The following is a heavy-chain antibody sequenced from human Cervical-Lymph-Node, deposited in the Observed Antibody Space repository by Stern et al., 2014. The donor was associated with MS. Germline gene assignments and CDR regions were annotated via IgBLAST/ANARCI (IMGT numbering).Heavy chain of an antibody. Sequence: VQLVESGGGVVQPGGSLRLSCAGSRFSLRSQGMHWVRQTPGKGLEWVSAIPYDANKEYYANAVKGRFTMSRDTSKNTLYLHMNSLKIEDTALYYCAKGGQRGSFEYWGQGTLVIVSS. D-gene: IGHD6-25*01. CDR3: AKGGQRGSFEY. V-gene: IGHV3-30*18. CDR2: IPYDANKE. CDR1: RFSLRSQG. J-gene: IGHJ4*02.